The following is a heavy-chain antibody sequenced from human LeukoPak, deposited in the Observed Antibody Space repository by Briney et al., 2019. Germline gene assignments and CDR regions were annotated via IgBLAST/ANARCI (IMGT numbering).Heavy chain of an antibody. D-gene: IGHD3-3*01. Sequence: SETLSLTCTVSGGSISSSSYYWGWIRQPPGKGLEWIGSIYYSGSTYYNPSLKGRVTISVDTSKNQFSLKLSSVTAADTAVYYCARVSLRITIFGVVTRLFDYWGQGTLVTVSS. CDR2: IYYSGST. J-gene: IGHJ4*02. CDR3: ARVSLRITIFGVVTRLFDY. CDR1: GGSISSSSYY. V-gene: IGHV4-39*01.